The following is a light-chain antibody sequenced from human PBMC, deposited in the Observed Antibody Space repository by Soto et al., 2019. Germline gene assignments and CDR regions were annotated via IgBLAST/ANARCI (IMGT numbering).Light chain of an antibody. CDR1: QSVSSNF. CDR2: GAS. CDR3: QQFSSYPLT. J-gene: IGKJ4*01. V-gene: IGKV3-20*01. Sequence: EIVLTQSPGTLSLSPGERATLSCRASQSVSSNFLAWYQQKPGQAPRLLIYGASSRATGIPDRSSGGGSGTDFTLTISRLEPEDFAVYYCQQFSSYPLTFGGGTKVDIK.